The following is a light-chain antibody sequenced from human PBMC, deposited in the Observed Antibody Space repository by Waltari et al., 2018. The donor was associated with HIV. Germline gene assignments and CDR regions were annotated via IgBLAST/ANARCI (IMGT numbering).Light chain of an antibody. CDR1: QSLVHSDGNTF. V-gene: IGKV2-30*02. J-gene: IGKJ1*01. CDR2: KVF. Sequence: DVVMIQSPLSLFVTVGQPASIYCRSSQSLVHSDGNTFLNWFHQRPGQSPRRLIYKVFNRDSGVPERISGSGSGTDFTLVISRVEADDVGVYYCMQGTHWPPTFGQGTRVEIK. CDR3: MQGTHWPPT.